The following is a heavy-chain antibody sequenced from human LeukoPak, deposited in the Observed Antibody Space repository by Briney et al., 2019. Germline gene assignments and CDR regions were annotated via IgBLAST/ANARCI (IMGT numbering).Heavy chain of an antibody. CDR2: INPNSGGT. Sequence: GASVKVSCKASGYTFTGYYMHWVRQAPGQGLEWMGWINPNSGGTNYAQKFQGRVTMTRDTSISTAYMELSRLRSDDTAVYYCARGSRGLRFLEWSPGAYWGQGTLVTVSS. V-gene: IGHV1-2*02. D-gene: IGHD3-3*01. J-gene: IGHJ4*02. CDR1: GYTFTGYY. CDR3: ARGSRGLRFLEWSPGAY.